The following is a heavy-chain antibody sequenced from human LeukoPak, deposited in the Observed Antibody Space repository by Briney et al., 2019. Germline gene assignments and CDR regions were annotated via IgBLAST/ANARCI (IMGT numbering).Heavy chain of an antibody. V-gene: IGHV4-4*09. Sequence: SETLSLTCTVSGGFISSYYWSWIRQPPGKGLEWIGYIYTSGSTNYNPSLKGRVTISVDTSKNQFSLKLSSVTAADTAVYYCARSFWSGYYVWGQGTLVTVSS. CDR2: IYTSGST. CDR3: ARSFWSGYYV. CDR1: GGFISSYY. D-gene: IGHD3-3*01. J-gene: IGHJ4*02.